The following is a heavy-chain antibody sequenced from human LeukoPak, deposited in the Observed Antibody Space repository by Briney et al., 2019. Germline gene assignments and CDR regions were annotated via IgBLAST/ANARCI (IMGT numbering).Heavy chain of an antibody. J-gene: IGHJ4*02. Sequence: ASVKVSCKASGFTFTDHYIHWVRQAPGQGLEWMGWINGKRGDTNYAQNFQDRVTMTGDTSTSTVYMELSRLTVDDTAVYYCARDHDWGVDYWGQGTLVTVSS. CDR3: ARDHDWGVDY. CDR2: INGKRGDT. V-gene: IGHV1-2*02. CDR1: GFTFTDHY. D-gene: IGHD7-27*01.